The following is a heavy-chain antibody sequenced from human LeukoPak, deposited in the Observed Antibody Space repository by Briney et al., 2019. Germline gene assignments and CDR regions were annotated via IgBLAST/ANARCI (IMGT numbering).Heavy chain of an antibody. J-gene: IGHJ4*02. D-gene: IGHD3-22*01. CDR3: AKVLYYYDSSGYLYDF. V-gene: IGHV3-30*02. CDR2: IRYDGSGK. Sequence: PGGSLRLSCAASGFTFSRHGMHWVRQAPGKGLEWVAFIRYDGSGKYYADSVKGRFTISRDNSKNTLYLQMNSLRTEDTAVYYCAKVLYYYDSSGYLYDFWGQGALVTVSS. CDR1: GFTFSRHG.